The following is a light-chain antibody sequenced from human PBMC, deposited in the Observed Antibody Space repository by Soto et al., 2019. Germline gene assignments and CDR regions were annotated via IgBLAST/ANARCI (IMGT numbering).Light chain of an antibody. J-gene: IGLJ1*01. V-gene: IGLV2-8*01. CDR1: SSDVGGYDY. CDR3: SSYRGSNSLVV. CDR2: EVS. Sequence: QSALTQPPSASGSPGQSVTISCTGTSSDVGGYDYVYWYQQHPGKAPKLVIYEVSKRPSGVPDRFSGSKSGNTASLTVSGLQAEDEADYHCSSYRGSNSLVVFGTGTKLTVL.